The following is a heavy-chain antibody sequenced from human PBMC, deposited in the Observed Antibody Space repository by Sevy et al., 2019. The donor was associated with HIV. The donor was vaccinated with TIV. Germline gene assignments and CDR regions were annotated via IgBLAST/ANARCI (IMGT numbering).Heavy chain of an antibody. J-gene: IGHJ4*02. CDR2: ISSSNNYI. D-gene: IGHD6-6*01. Sequence: GGSLRLSCAASGFTFSSYSMNWVRQAPGKGLEWVSSISSSNNYIYYADSLKGRFTISRDNAKNSLYLQMNRLRAEDTAVYYCARDLREYSSSSKYYFDYWGQGILVTVSS. V-gene: IGHV3-21*01. CDR3: ARDLREYSSSSKYYFDY. CDR1: GFTFSSYS.